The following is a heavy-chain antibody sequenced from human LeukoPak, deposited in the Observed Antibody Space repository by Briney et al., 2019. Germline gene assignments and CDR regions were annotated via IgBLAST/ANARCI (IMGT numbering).Heavy chain of an antibody. Sequence: GESLKISCKGSGYSFTSYWIGWVRQMPGKGLEWMGIIYPGDSDTRYSPSLQGQVTISADKSISTAYLQWSSLKASDTAMYYCARIPPDDYGSGSPRDYFDYWGQGTLVTVSS. CDR2: IYPGDSDT. D-gene: IGHD3-10*01. V-gene: IGHV5-51*01. CDR1: GYSFTSYW. CDR3: ARIPPDDYGSGSPRDYFDY. J-gene: IGHJ4*02.